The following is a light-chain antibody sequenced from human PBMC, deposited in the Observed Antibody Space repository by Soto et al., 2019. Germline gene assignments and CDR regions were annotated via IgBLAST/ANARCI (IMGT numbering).Light chain of an antibody. V-gene: IGKV1D-12*01. J-gene: IGKJ1*01. CDR1: QDISGW. CDR2: AAS. Sequence: DIQMTQSPSSVSASVGDRVTITCRASQDISGWLAWFQQKPGKAPNLLIYAASILQSGVPSRFSGSGSGTDFTLTITYLQPEDFATYYCQQSYITPGTFGQGTKVEIK. CDR3: QQSYITPGT.